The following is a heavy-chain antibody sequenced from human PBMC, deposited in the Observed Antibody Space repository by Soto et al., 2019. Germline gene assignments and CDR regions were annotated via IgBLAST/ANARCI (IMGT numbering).Heavy chain of an antibody. D-gene: IGHD3-16*02. J-gene: IGHJ5*02. CDR1: VGSIVSSSSY. V-gene: IGHV4-39*01. CDR2: IFYSGFT. CDR3: VRYLYRYDFSGLEP. Sequence: KTSETLSLTCTFSVGSIVSSSSYWGWFRQSPWRGLEWVGNIFYSGFTNYSPSLRSRVIISVDTSRNQFSLHLNSVTAADTAFYYCVRYLYRYDFSGLEPWGHATLVSVSS.